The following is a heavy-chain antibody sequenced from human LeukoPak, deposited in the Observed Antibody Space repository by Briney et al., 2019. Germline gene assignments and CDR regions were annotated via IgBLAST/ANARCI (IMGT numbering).Heavy chain of an antibody. CDR1: GFTFSSYA. V-gene: IGHV3-30-3*01. J-gene: IGHJ3*02. D-gene: IGHD4-17*01. CDR2: ISYDGSNK. CDR3: ARNYGDYRTGDAFDI. Sequence: GGSLRLSCAASGFTFSSYAMHWVRQAPGKGLEWVAVISYDGSNKYYADSVKGQFTISRDNSKNTLYLQMDSLRAEDTAVYYCARNYGDYRTGDAFDIWGQGTMVTVSS.